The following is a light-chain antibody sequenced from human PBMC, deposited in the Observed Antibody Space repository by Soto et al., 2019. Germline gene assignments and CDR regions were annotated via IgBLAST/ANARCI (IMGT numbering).Light chain of an antibody. J-gene: IGKJ3*01. CDR3: QQYGSSLLVT. CDR1: QSVSSSY. Sequence: EIVLTQSPGTLSLSPGERATLSCRASQSVSSSYLAWYQQKPGQAPRLLIYGASSRATGIPDRFSGSGSGTDFTLTISRLEPEDFAVYYCQQYGSSLLVTFGPGTKGDIK. CDR2: GAS. V-gene: IGKV3-20*01.